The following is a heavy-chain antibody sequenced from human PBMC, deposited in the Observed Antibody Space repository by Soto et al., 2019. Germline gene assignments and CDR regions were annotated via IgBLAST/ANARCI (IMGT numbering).Heavy chain of an antibody. CDR1: GGTFSSYA. CDR2: IIPIFGTA. V-gene: IGHV1-69*12. CDR3: ARDRYCSGGSCYNWFDP. J-gene: IGHJ5*02. D-gene: IGHD2-15*01. Sequence: QVQLVQSGAEVKKPGSSVKVSCKASGGTFSSYAISWVRQAPGQGLEWMGGIIPIFGTANYAQKFQGRVTITAEESTSTAYMELSSLRSEDTAVYYCARDRYCSGGSCYNWFDPWGQGTLVTFSS.